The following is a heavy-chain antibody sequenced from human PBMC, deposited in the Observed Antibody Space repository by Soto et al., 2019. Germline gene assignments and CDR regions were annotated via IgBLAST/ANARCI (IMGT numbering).Heavy chain of an antibody. Sequence: GGSLRLSCAASGFTFSNAWMNWVRQAPGKGLEWVGRIKSKTDGGTTDYAAPVKGRFTISRDDSKNTLYLQMNSLKTEDTAVYYCTTGEFGGVIAEIDYWGQGTLVTVSS. D-gene: IGHD3-16*02. CDR1: GFTFSNAW. CDR2: IKSKTDGGTT. CDR3: TTGEFGGVIAEIDY. J-gene: IGHJ4*02. V-gene: IGHV3-15*07.